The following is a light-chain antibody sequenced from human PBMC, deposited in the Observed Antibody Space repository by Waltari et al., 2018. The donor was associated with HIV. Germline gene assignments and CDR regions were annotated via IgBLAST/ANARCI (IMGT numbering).Light chain of an antibody. CDR3: HQYNNWPPWT. J-gene: IGKJ1*01. CDR1: QIVSTN. CDR2: GTS. Sequence: EIVMTQSPAALSVSPGERATLSCRASQIVSTNLAWYQQKPGQAPRLLIYGTSTRATGISDRFSGSGSGTEFTLTISSLQSEDFAVYYCHQYNNWPPWTFGQGTKVEIK. V-gene: IGKV3-15*01.